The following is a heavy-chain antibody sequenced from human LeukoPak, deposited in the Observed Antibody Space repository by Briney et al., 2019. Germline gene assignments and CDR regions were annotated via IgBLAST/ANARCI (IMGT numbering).Heavy chain of an antibody. CDR3: ARGPYSSGWSSRRYY. CDR2: MNPNSGKT. J-gene: IGHJ4*02. V-gene: IGHV1-8*01. CDR1: GYSFTSYD. Sequence: ASVKVSCKASGYSFTSYDINWVRQATGQGLEWMGWMNPNSGKTGYAQKLQGRVTMTRDTSISTAYMELSSLTSEDTAVYYCARGPYSSGWSSRRYYWGQGTLVTVSS. D-gene: IGHD6-13*01.